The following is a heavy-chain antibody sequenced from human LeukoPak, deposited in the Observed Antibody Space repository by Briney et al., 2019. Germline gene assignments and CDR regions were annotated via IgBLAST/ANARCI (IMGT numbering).Heavy chain of an antibody. CDR2: ISTSGGTI. J-gene: IGHJ4*02. V-gene: IGHV3-48*01. Sequence: HPGGSLSLSCAASGFTFSSSSMNWVRQATVQGLEWVSYISTSGGTIYYADSVKGRFTISRDNAKNSLYLQMDSLRAEDAAVYYCARHIPFDCWVQGTLVTVSS. CDR1: GFTFSSSS. D-gene: IGHD2-21*01. CDR3: ARHIPFDC.